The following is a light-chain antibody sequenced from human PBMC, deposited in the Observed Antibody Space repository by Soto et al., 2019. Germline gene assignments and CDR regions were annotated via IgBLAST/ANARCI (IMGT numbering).Light chain of an antibody. CDR3: SSYTSSSTLGV. CDR2: DVS. J-gene: IGLJ1*01. CDR1: SSDVGGYNY. Sequence: QSSLTQPAPLAGSPGQSITLSCPGNSSDVGGYNYVSWYQQHPGKAPKLMIYDVSNRPSGVSNRFSGSKSGNTASLTISGLQAEDEADYYCSSYTSSSTLGVFGTGTKVTVL. V-gene: IGLV2-14*01.